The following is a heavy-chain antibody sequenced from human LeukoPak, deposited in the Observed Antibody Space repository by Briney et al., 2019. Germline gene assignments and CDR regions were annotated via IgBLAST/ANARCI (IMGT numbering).Heavy chain of an antibody. CDR3: ATGYCSSTSCYDFDY. J-gene: IGHJ4*02. Sequence: ASVKVSCKVSGCTLTELSMLWVRQAPGKGLEWMGGFDPEDGETIYAQKFQGRVTMTEDTSTDTAYMELSSLRSEDTAVYYCATGYCSSTSCYDFDYWGQGTLVTVSS. V-gene: IGHV1-24*01. D-gene: IGHD2-2*01. CDR2: FDPEDGET. CDR1: GCTLTELS.